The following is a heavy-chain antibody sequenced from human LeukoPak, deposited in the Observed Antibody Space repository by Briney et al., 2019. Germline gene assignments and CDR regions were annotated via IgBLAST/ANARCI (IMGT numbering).Heavy chain of an antibody. CDR3: AKDQQWLTYYYYGMDV. CDR2: ISGSGGRT. V-gene: IGHV3-23*01. Sequence: GGSLRLSCAASGFTFSSYAMSWVRQAPGKGLEWVSAISGSGGRTYYADSVKGRFTISRDNSKNTLYLQMNSLRAEDTAVYYCAKDQQWLTYYYYGMDVWGQGTTVTVCS. J-gene: IGHJ6*02. D-gene: IGHD6-19*01. CDR1: GFTFSSYA.